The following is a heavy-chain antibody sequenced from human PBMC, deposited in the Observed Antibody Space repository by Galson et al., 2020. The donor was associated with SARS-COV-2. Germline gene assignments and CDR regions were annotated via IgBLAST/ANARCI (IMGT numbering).Heavy chain of an antibody. D-gene: IGHD2-15*01. CDR3: ARPGVVAAATLDY. CDR2: ISYDGSNK. Sequence: GGSLRLSCAASGFTFSSYAMHWVRQAPGKGLEWVAVISYDGSNKYYADSVKGRFTISRDNSKNTLYLQMNSLRAEDTAVYYCARPGVVAAATLDYWGQGTLVTVSS. CDR1: GFTFSSYA. J-gene: IGHJ4*02. V-gene: IGHV3-30*01.